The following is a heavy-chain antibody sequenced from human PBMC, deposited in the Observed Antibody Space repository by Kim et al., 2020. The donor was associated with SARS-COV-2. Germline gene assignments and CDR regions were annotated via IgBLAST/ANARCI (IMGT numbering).Heavy chain of an antibody. J-gene: IGHJ6*02. Sequence: GGSLRLSCAASGFTFSDYYMSWIRQAPGKGLEWVSYISSSSSYTNYADSVKGRFTISRDNAKNSLYLQMNSLRAEDTAVYYCARVPPFYDWGYYYGMDVWGQGTTVTVSS. V-gene: IGHV3-11*05. CDR3: ARVPPFYDWGYYYGMDV. D-gene: IGHD3-16*01. CDR1: GFTFSDYY. CDR2: ISSSSSYT.